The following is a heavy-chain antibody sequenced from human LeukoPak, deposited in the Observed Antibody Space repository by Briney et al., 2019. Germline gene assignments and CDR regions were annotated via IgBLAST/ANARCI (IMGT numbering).Heavy chain of an antibody. V-gene: IGHV4-4*07. CDR3: ARGRIVVVPAARYYYGMDV. CDR1: GGSISSYY. J-gene: IGHJ6*02. CDR2: IYTSGST. Sequence: SETLSLTCTVSGGSISSYYWSWIRQPAGKGLEWIGRIYTSGSTNYNPSLKSRVTMSVDTSKNQFSLKLSPVTAADTAVYYCARGRIVVVPAARYYYGMDVWGQGTTVTVSS. D-gene: IGHD2-2*01.